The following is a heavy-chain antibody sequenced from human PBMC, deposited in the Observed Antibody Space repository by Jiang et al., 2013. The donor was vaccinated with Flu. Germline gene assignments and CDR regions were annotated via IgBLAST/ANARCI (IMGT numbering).Heavy chain of an antibody. V-gene: IGHV1-3*01. D-gene: IGHD2-2*01. J-gene: IGHJ6*02. Sequence: WMGWINAGNGNTKYSQKFQGRVTITRDTSASTAYMELSSLRSEDTAVYYCATTPGGCSSTSCYLDYYYGMDVWGQGTTVTVSS. CDR2: INAGNGNT. CDR3: ATTPGGCSSTSCYLDYYYGMDV.